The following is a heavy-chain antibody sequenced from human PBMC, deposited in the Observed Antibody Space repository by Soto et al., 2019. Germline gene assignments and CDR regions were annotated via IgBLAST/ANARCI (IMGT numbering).Heavy chain of an antibody. Sequence: QVQLVESGGGVVQPGRSLRLSCAASGFTFNNYGMHWVRQVPGKGLEWVALVWYDGRNKYYVDSVKGRFTISRDNSKNTLYLEMNSLRDEDTAVYYCVRAAGYSGYDYVYYYGMDVWGQGTKVTVSS. D-gene: IGHD5-12*01. CDR2: VWYDGRNK. V-gene: IGHV3-33*01. J-gene: IGHJ6*02. CDR3: VRAAGYSGYDYVYYYGMDV. CDR1: GFTFNNYG.